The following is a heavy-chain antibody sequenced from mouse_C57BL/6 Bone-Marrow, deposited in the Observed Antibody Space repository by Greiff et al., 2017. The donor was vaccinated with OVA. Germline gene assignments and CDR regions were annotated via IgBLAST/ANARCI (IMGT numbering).Heavy chain of an antibody. CDR3: TTFPNWDEDAY. J-gene: IGHJ3*01. V-gene: IGHV14-4*01. CDR2: IDPENGDT. CDR1: GFNIKDDY. Sequence: VQLKQSGAELVRPGASVKLSCTASGFNIKDDYMHWVKQRPEQGLEWIGWIDPENGDTEYASKFQGKATITADTSSNTAYLQLSSLTSEDTAVYYWTTFPNWDEDAYWGQGTLVTVSA. D-gene: IGHD4-1*01.